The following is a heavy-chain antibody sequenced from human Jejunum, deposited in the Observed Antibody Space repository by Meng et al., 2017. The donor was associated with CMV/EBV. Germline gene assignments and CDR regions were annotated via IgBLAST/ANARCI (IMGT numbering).Heavy chain of an antibody. CDR3: AREIRNWFDP. D-gene: IGHD1-26*01. CDR1: GFTFTDYY. CDR2: MNSVGSSI. V-gene: IGHV3-11*01. J-gene: IGHJ5*02. Sequence: QVQLVESGGGLVKPGGSLRLSCAASGFTFTDYYMTWIRQTPEKGLEWVSYMNSVGSSIYYADSVKGRFTISRDNAKNLLYLQMNSLRAEDTAVYFCAREIRNWFDPWGQGTLVTGYS.